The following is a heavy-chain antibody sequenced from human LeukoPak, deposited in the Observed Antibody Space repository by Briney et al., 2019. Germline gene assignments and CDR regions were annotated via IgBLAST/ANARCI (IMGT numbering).Heavy chain of an antibody. D-gene: IGHD4-17*01. CDR1: VGSMSNYN. CDR3: ARDRRSTVIAIDI. CDR2: IYYSGIT. V-gene: IGHV4-59*01. Sequence: SETLSLTCTVSVGSMSNYNWSWIRQPPGKGLEWIGYIYYSGITNYNPSLKSQVTISVDTSKNQFSLKLSSVTAADTAVYYCARDRRSTVIAIDIWGQGTMVTVSS. J-gene: IGHJ3*02.